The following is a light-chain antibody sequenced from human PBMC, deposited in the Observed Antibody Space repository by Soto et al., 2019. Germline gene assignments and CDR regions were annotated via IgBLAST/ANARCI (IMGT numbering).Light chain of an antibody. CDR2: GTS. Sequence: DIQMTQSPSSLSASVGDSVTITCRASQSISRYLNWYQQKPGKAPKLPIYGTSSLQSGVPSRFSGSGSGTDFTLTISTLQPEDFATYYCQQTFTTPCSFGQGTKLETK. CDR3: QQTFTTPCS. J-gene: IGKJ2*04. CDR1: QSISRY. V-gene: IGKV1-39*01.